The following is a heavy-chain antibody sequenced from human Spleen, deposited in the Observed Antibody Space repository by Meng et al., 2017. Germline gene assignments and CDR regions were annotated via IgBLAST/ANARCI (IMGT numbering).Heavy chain of an antibody. Sequence: QVQLVESGGGVVQPGRSLRLSCAASGFTFSNYAMHWVRQAPGKGLEWVAVISYDGSNKYFADSVKGRFTISRDNSKNTLYLQMNSLRAEDTAIYYCAKRDYDFWSGPIDYWGQGTLVTVSS. J-gene: IGHJ4*02. D-gene: IGHD3-3*01. CDR3: AKRDYDFWSGPIDY. CDR1: GFTFSNYA. V-gene: IGHV3-30-3*02. CDR2: ISYDGSNK.